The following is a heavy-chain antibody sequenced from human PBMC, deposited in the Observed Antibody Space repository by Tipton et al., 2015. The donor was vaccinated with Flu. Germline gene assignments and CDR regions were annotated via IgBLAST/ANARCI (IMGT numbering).Heavy chain of an antibody. J-gene: IGHJ5*02. CDR2: INPSGGST. D-gene: IGHD3-10*01. CDR3: ARGHRNYGSGGETWFDP. CDR1: GYTFIDYY. V-gene: IGHV1-46*01. Sequence: QLVQSGAEVRKPGASVKISCKASGYTFIDYYMNWVRQAPGQGLEWVGIINPSGGSTTCAQKFQDRVTMTRDTSTSTLYMELRSLTSEDTAVYYCARGHRNYGSGGETWFDPWGQGTLVIVSS.